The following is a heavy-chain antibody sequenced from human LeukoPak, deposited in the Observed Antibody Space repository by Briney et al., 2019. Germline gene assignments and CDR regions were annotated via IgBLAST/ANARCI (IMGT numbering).Heavy chain of an antibody. J-gene: IGHJ4*02. V-gene: IGHV3-30*04. CDR2: ISYDGSNK. CDR1: GFTFSSYA. CDR3: AKGRTVSGYLVLDY. D-gene: IGHD3-9*01. Sequence: PGRSLRLSCAASGFTFSSYAMHWVRQAPGKGLEWVAVISYDGSNKYYADSVKGRFTISRDNSKNTLYLQINSLRAEDTAIYYCAKGRTVSGYLVLDYWGQGTLVTVSS.